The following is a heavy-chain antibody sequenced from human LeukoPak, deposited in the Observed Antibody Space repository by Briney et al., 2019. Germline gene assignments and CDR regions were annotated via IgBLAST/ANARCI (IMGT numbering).Heavy chain of an antibody. D-gene: IGHD1-1*01. Sequence: SQTLSLTCTVSGGSISSGGYYWSWIRQPPGKGLEWIGYIYHSGSTYYNPSLKSRVTISVDRSRNQFSLKLSSVTAADTAVYYCARETTAVDAFDIWGQGTMVTVSS. V-gene: IGHV4-30-2*01. CDR3: ARETTAVDAFDI. J-gene: IGHJ3*02. CDR2: IYHSGST. CDR1: GGSISSGGYY.